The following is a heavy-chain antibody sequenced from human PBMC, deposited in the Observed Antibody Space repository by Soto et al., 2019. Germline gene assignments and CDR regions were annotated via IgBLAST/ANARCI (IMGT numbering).Heavy chain of an antibody. CDR1: GGSFSGYY. CDR2: INHSGST. CDR3: ARAGYCSGGSCYSLDY. V-gene: IGHV4-34*01. Sequence: SETLSLTCAVYGGSFSGYYWSWIRQPPGKGLEWIGEINHSGSTNYNPSLKSRVTISVDTSKNQFSLKLSSVTAADTAVYYCARAGYCSGGSCYSLDYWGQGTLVTVSS. D-gene: IGHD2-15*01. J-gene: IGHJ4*02.